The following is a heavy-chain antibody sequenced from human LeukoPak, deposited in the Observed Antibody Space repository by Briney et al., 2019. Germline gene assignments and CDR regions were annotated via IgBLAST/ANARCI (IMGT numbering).Heavy chain of an antibody. CDR1: GYTFTSYD. J-gene: IGHJ4*02. Sequence: GASVKVSCKASGYTFTSYDINWVRQATAQGLEWMGWMNPNSGNTGYAQKFQGRVTMTRNTSISTAYMELSSLRSEDTAVYYCAREAGDGYIYYFDYWGQGTLVTVSS. CDR2: MNPNSGNT. D-gene: IGHD5-24*01. V-gene: IGHV1-8*01. CDR3: AREAGDGYIYYFDY.